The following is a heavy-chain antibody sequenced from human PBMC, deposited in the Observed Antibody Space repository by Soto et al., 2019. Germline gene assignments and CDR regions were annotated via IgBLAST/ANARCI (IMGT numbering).Heavy chain of an antibody. CDR3: ARDPVGVTHFDY. Sequence: SQTLSLTCAISGDSVSSNSAAWNWIRQSPGKGLEWIGYIYYMGRTNYNPSLRSRVTMSIDTSRNQFSLKLRSVTAADTAVYYCARDPVGVTHFDYWGQGALVTVSS. CDR1: GDSVSSNSAA. CDR2: IYYMGRT. D-gene: IGHD1-26*01. V-gene: IGHV4-61*01. J-gene: IGHJ4*02.